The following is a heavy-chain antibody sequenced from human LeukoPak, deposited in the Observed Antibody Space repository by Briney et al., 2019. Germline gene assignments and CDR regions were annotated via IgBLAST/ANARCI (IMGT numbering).Heavy chain of an antibody. CDR2: INHSGST. J-gene: IGHJ6*02. Sequence: PSETLSLTCAVYGGSFSGYYWSWIRQPPGKGLEWIGEINHSGSTNYNPSLKSRVTISVDTSKNQFSLKLSSVTAADTAVYYCARGRPGITTVRGVIRYVMDVWGQGTTVTVSS. CDR3: ARGRPGITTVRGVIRYVMDV. CDR1: GGSFSGYY. D-gene: IGHD3-10*01. V-gene: IGHV4-34*01.